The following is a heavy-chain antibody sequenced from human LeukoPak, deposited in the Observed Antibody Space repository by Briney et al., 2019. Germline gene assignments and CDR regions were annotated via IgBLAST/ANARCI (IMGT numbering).Heavy chain of an antibody. CDR2: INPNSGGT. CDR1: GYTFTGYY. CDR3: ARDLTHRRNYDNSGYQIVPAF. D-gene: IGHD3-22*01. J-gene: IGHJ4*02. V-gene: IGHV1-2*02. Sequence: ASVKVSCKASGYTFTGYYMHWVRRAPGQGLEWMGWINPNSGGTNYAQKFQGRVTMTRDTSISTAYMDLRSLRSDDTAVYYCARDLTHRRNYDNSGYQIVPAFWGQGTLVTVSS.